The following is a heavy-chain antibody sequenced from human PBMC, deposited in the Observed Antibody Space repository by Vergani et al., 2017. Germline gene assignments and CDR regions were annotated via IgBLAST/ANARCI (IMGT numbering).Heavy chain of an antibody. Sequence: QVQLVESGGGVVQRGGSLRLSCATSGFTLSNYDMQWIRQGPGKGLEFVAFIQFDGSNKYYADSVKGRFTLARDFSKNTLYLQMNILRNDDTATYYCAKHFRGWGSDYWGQGTQVIVSS. CDR3: AKHFRGWGSDY. J-gene: IGHJ4*02. CDR2: IQFDGSNK. D-gene: IGHD3-16*01. CDR1: GFTLSNYD. V-gene: IGHV3-30*02.